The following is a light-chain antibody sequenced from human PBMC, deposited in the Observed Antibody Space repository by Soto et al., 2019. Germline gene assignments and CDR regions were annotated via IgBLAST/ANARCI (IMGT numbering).Light chain of an antibody. Sequence: DIVMTQSPDSLAVSLGERANISCKSSQSVLYSSNNKNYLAWYQQKPGQPPKLLIYWASTRESGVPDRFSGSGSGTDFTLTISSLQAEDVAIYYCQQSYTTRTFGQGTKVDIK. CDR1: QSVLYSSNNKNY. J-gene: IGKJ1*01. CDR2: WAS. V-gene: IGKV4-1*01. CDR3: QQSYTTRT.